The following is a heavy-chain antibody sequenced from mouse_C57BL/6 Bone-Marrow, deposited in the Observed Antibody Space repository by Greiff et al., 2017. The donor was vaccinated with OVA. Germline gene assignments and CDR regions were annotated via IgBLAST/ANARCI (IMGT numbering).Heavy chain of an antibody. CDR1: GYTFTSYG. D-gene: IGHD1-1*01. CDR2: IYPRSGNP. Sequence: QVQLQQSGAELARPGASVKLSCKASGYTFTSYGISWVKQRTGQGLEWIGEIYPRSGNPYYNEKFKGKATLTADKSSSTAYMELRSLTSEDSAVYFCAREGDYYGSSLVFAYWGQGTLVTVSA. J-gene: IGHJ3*01. V-gene: IGHV1-81*01. CDR3: AREGDYYGSSLVFAY.